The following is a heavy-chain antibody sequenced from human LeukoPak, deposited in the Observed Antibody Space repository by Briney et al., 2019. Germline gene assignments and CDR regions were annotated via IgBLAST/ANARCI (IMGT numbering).Heavy chain of an antibody. Sequence: ASVKVSCKASGYTFTSYDINWVRQAPGQGLQWMGWIKPDSGGIKYAQEFQGRVTMTRDTSINTAYMELSSLRSDDTAIYYCARDPVDGYSHFDYWGQGTLVTVSP. D-gene: IGHD5-24*01. J-gene: IGHJ4*02. CDR3: ARDPVDGYSHFDY. V-gene: IGHV1-2*02. CDR1: GYTFTSYD. CDR2: IKPDSGGI.